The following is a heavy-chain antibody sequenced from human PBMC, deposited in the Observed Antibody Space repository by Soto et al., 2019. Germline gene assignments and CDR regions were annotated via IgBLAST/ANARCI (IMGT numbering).Heavy chain of an antibody. CDR2: TYYRSNWRH. Sequence: PSQTLSLTCAISGDSVSSNTAAWNWIRSSPSRGLEWLGRTYYRSNWRHDYAVSVKSRITVNPDTSKNHFSLQLNSVTPDDTAVYYCARGVAGSGFDFCGQGPLVTVSS. CDR3: ARGVAGSGFDF. D-gene: IGHD6-19*01. J-gene: IGHJ4*02. CDR1: GDSVSSNTAA. V-gene: IGHV6-1*01.